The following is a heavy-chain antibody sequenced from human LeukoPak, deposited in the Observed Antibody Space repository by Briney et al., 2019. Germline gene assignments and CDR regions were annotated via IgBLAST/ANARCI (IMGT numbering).Heavy chain of an antibody. CDR2: INHSGST. V-gene: IGHV4-34*01. D-gene: IGHD6-19*01. CDR3: ARVVSEGGWDNWFDP. CDR1: GGSFSGYY. J-gene: IGHJ5*02. Sequence: SETLSLTCAVYGGSFSGYYWSWIRQPPGKGLEWIGEINHSGSTYYNPSLKSRVTISVDTSKNQFSLKLSSVTAADTAVYYCARVVSEGGWDNWFDPWGQGTLVTVSS.